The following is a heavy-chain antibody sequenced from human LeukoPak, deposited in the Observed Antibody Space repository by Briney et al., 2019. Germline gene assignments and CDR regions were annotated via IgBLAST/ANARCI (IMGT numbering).Heavy chain of an antibody. Sequence: ASVKVSCKASGYTFTNYWIGWVRQMPGKGLEWMGIIYPGDSDTRNSPSSQGQVTISADKSISTAYLQWSSLKASDTAMYYCARHDGGLSNWGQGTLVTVSS. D-gene: IGHD4-23*01. V-gene: IGHV5-51*01. CDR3: ARHDGGLSN. CDR2: IYPGDSDT. J-gene: IGHJ4*02. CDR1: GYTFTNYW.